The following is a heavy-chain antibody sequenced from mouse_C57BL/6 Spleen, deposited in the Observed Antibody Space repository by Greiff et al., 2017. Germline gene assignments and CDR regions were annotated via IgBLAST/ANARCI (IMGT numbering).Heavy chain of an antibody. D-gene: IGHD4-1*01. CDR1: GYTFTSYW. CDR3: ARANWERDFDY. CDR2: IDPSDSYT. J-gene: IGHJ2*01. V-gene: IGHV1-69*01. Sequence: VKLQQPGAELVMPGASVKLSCKASGYTFTSYWMHWVKQRPGQGLEWIGEIDPSDSYTNYNQKFKGKSTLTVDKSSSTAYMQLSSLTSEDSAVYYCARANWERDFDYWGQGTTLTVSS.